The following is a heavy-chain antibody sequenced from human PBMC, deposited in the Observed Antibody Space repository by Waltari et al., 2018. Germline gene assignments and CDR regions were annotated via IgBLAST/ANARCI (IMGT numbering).Heavy chain of an antibody. J-gene: IGHJ6*02. CDR2: ISSSSSYI. V-gene: IGHV3-21*01. CDR1: GFTLSSYS. Sequence: EVQLVESGGGLVKPGGSLRLACAATGFTLSSYSMNWVRQAPGKGLEWVSSISSSSSYIYYADSVKGRFTISRDNAKNSLYLQMNSLRAEDTAVYYCARETDYYYGMDVWGQGTTVTVSS. CDR3: ARETDYYYGMDV.